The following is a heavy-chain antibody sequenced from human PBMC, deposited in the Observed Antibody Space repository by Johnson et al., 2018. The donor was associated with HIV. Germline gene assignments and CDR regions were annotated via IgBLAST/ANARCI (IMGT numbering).Heavy chain of an antibody. Sequence: QVQLLESGGGVVQPGRSLRLSCAASGFTFSSYAMHWVRQAPGKGLEWVAVISYDGSNKYYADSVKGRFTTSRDNSKNTLYLKMNSLRAEDTAVYYYAKGGGQLWFYIAFDIWGQGTMVTVSS. J-gene: IGHJ3*02. CDR2: ISYDGSNK. CDR3: AKGGGQLWFYIAFDI. V-gene: IGHV3-30*04. D-gene: IGHD5-18*01. CDR1: GFTFSSYA.